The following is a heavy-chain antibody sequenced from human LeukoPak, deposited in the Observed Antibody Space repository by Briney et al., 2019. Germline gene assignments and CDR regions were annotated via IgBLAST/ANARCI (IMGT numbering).Heavy chain of an antibody. D-gene: IGHD2-8*01. CDR1: GGTFSSYA. Sequence: ASVKVSCKASGGTFSSYAISWVRQAPGQGLEWMGGIIPIFGTANYAQKFQGRVTITADKSTSTAYMELSSLRSEDTAVYYCARDMRYQPRGGFDYWGQGTLVTVSS. J-gene: IGHJ4*02. CDR3: ARDMRYQPRGGFDY. CDR2: IIPIFGTA. V-gene: IGHV1-69*06.